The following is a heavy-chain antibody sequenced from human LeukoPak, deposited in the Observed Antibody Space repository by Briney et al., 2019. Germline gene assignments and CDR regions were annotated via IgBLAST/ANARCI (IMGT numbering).Heavy chain of an antibody. V-gene: IGHV1-18*01. CDR2: ISSYNGNT. CDR3: ARDIPPPPGIAGFINWFDP. Sequence: GASVKVSCTVSGYTLTELSVHWVRQAPGQGLEWMGWISSYNGNTNYAQKLHGRVTMTTDTSTSTAYMELRSLRSDDTAVYYCARDIPPPPGIAGFINWFDPWGQGTLVTVSS. CDR1: GYTLTELS. J-gene: IGHJ5*02. D-gene: IGHD6-13*01.